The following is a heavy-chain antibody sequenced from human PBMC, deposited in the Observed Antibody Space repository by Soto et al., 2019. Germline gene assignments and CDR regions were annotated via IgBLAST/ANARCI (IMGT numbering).Heavy chain of an antibody. V-gene: IGHV3-30*18. CDR2: ISYDGSNK. CDR3: AKVPPSSGWNYGGSYNWFDP. J-gene: IGHJ5*02. Sequence: VGSLRLSCAASGFTFSSYGMHWVRQAPGKGLEWVAVISYDGSNKYYADSVKGRFTISRDNSKNTLYLQMNSLRAEDTAVYYCAKVPPSSGWNYGGSYNWFDPWGQGTLVTVSS. D-gene: IGHD6-19*01. CDR1: GFTFSSYG.